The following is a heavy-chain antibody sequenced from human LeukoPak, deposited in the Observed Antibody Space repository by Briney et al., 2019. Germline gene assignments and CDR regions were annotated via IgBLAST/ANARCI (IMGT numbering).Heavy chain of an antibody. D-gene: IGHD2-2*01. V-gene: IGHV3-21*01. CDR1: GFTFSSYS. CDR2: ISSSSSYI. CDR3: ARVSTEKAFDI. J-gene: IGHJ3*02. Sequence: PGGSLRLSCAASGFTFSSYSMNWVRQAPGKGLEWVSSISSSSSYIYYADSVKGRFTISRDNAKNSLYLQMDSLRAEDTAVYYCARVSTEKAFDIWGQGTMVAVSS.